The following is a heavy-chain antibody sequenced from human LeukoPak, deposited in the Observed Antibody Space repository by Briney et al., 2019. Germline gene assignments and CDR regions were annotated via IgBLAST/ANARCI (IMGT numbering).Heavy chain of an antibody. CDR1: GFTFSSYG. CDR3: AKGSAAHAFDI. Sequence: GGSLRLSCAASGFTFSSYGMHWVRQAPGKGLEWVAVISYDGSNKYYADSVKGRFTISRDNSKNTLYLQMNSLRAEDTAVYYCAKGSAAHAFDIWGQGTMVTVSS. CDR2: ISYDGSNK. V-gene: IGHV3-30*18. D-gene: IGHD2-15*01. J-gene: IGHJ3*02.